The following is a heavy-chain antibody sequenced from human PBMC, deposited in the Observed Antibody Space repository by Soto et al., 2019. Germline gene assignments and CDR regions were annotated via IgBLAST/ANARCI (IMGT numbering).Heavy chain of an antibody. J-gene: IGHJ4*02. CDR1: GGSISSYY. D-gene: IGHD3-10*01. CDR3: ARAPRGNYGYPSYFDY. CDR2: IYYSGST. V-gene: IGHV4-59*01. Sequence: SETLSLTCTVSGGSISSYYWRWIRQPPGKGLEWIGYIYYSGSTNYNPSLKSRVTISVYTFKNQFSLKFSSVTAADMAVYYCARAPRGNYGYPSYFDYCGQGTLVTVS.